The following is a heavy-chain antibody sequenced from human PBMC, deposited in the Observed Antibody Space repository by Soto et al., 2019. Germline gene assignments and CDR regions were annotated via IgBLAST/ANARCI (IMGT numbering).Heavy chain of an antibody. V-gene: IGHV3-30*18. CDR1: GFTFSNYG. Sequence: PGGSLRLSCAASGFTFSNYGMHWVRQAPGKGLEWVAIISFDGNNKYYSDSVKGRFTISRDNSKNMVFLQMNSLRPEDTAVYYCEKPKEHFYDSSPGETWGQGTPVTVSS. J-gene: IGHJ5*02. D-gene: IGHD3-22*01. CDR2: ISFDGNNK. CDR3: EKPKEHFYDSSPGET.